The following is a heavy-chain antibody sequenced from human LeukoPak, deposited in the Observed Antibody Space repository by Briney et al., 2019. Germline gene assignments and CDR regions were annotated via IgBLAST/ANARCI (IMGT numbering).Heavy chain of an antibody. CDR3: ARDYGYSYGYVYYYGMDV. Sequence: ASVKVSCKASGYTFTGYYMHWVRQVPGQGLEWMGWINPNSGGTNYAQKFQGWVTMTRDTSISTAYMELSRLRSDDTAVYYCARDYGYSYGYVYYYGMDVWGQGTTVTVSS. V-gene: IGHV1-2*04. J-gene: IGHJ6*02. CDR1: GYTFTGYY. D-gene: IGHD5-18*01. CDR2: INPNSGGT.